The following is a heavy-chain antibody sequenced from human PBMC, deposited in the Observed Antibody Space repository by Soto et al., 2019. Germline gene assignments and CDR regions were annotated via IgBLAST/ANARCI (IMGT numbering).Heavy chain of an antibody. Sequence: VKVSCKASGGTFSSYAISWVRQAPGQGLEWMGGIIPIFGTANYAQKFQGRVTITADESTSTAYMELSSLRSEDTAVYYCAREPNYDFWSGYLGNNWFDPWGQGTLVTV. D-gene: IGHD3-3*01. J-gene: IGHJ5*02. CDR2: IIPIFGTA. V-gene: IGHV1-69*13. CDR3: AREPNYDFWSGYLGNNWFDP. CDR1: GGTFSSYA.